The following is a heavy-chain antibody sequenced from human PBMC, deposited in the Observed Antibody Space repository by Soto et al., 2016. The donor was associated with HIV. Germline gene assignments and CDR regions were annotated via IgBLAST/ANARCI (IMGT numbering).Heavy chain of an antibody. Sequence: QVQLVQSGAEVKNPGASVKVSCKASGYTFTAFYIHCVRQAPGQGLEWMGWINPNSGGTNFAQRFQGRVTMTGDTSITTAYIHLNRLRSDDTAVYYCARGSGSPGSYYFDYWGQGTPVTVSS. J-gene: IGHJ4*02. CDR2: INPNSGGT. CDR1: GYTFTAFY. V-gene: IGHV1-2*02. D-gene: IGHD3-10*01. CDR3: ARGSGSPGSYYFDY.